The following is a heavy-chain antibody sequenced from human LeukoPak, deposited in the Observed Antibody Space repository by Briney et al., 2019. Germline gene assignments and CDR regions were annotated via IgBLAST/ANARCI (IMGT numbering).Heavy chain of an antibody. CDR2: LSGSGSNT. D-gene: IGHD3-16*01. Sequence: GGSLRLSCAASGFTFSSYAMSWVRQAPGKGLEWVSGLSGSGSNTFYTDSLKGRFTISRDNPKNTLYLQMNSLRAEDTAVYYCATEKGDSPDYWGQGTLVTVSS. J-gene: IGHJ4*02. CDR1: GFTFSSYA. CDR3: ATEKGDSPDY. V-gene: IGHV3-23*01.